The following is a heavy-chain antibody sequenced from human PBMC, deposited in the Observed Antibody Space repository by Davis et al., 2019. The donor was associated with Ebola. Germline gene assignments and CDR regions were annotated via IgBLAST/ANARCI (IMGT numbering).Heavy chain of an antibody. CDR1: GFDVNTNH. CDR3: AKGYSYGKIDY. CDR2: LDNTGKT. D-gene: IGHD5-18*01. J-gene: IGHJ4*02. V-gene: IGHV3-53*01. Sequence: GESLKISCAASGFDVNTNHMTWVRQAPGQGLEWVSFLDNTGKTYYADSVKGRFTISRDNSRNTVYLHMLSLRAEDTAVYYCAKGYSYGKIDYWGQGTLVTVSS.